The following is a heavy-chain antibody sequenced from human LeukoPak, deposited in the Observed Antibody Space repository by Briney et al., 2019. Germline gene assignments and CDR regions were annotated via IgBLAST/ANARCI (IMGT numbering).Heavy chain of an antibody. J-gene: IGHJ4*02. CDR2: IYYSGST. Sequence: SETLSLTCTVSGGSISSYYWSWIRQPPGKGLEWIGYIYYSGSTNYNPSLKSRVTISVDTSKNQFSLKLSSVTAAYTAVYYRAGSGSYYGPLVYWGQGTLVTVSS. D-gene: IGHD1-26*01. CDR3: AGSGSYYGPLVY. V-gene: IGHV4-59*01. CDR1: GGSISSYY.